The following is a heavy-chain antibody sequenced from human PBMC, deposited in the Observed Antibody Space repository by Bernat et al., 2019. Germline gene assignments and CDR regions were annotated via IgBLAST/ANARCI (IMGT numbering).Heavy chain of an antibody. D-gene: IGHD3-3*01. Sequence: EVQLLESGGGLVQPGGSLRLSCAASGFTFSSYAMSWVRQAPGKGLEWVSAISGSDGSTFYADSVKGRFTISRDTSKNTLFLQMYSLRAEDMAVYYCARPYYDFWTGYGYFQHWGQGTLVTVSS. CDR3: ARPYYDFWTGYGYFQH. CDR2: ISGSDGST. CDR1: GFTFSSYA. J-gene: IGHJ1*01. V-gene: IGHV3-23*01.